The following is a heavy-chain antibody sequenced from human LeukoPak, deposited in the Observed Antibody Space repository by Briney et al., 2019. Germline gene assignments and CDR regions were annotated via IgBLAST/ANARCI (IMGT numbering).Heavy chain of an antibody. V-gene: IGHV4-34*01. CDR3: ASWNARTHSIDD. Sequence: PSETLSLTCAVYGASFSGYYWNWIRQPPGKGLEWIGGVNHSGNTKYNPSLRGRVTLSVDTSKSQISLDLNSVTAADTAIYYCASWNARTHSIDDWGRGTLVTVSS. CDR1: GASFSGYY. J-gene: IGHJ4*02. D-gene: IGHD1-1*01. CDR2: VNHSGNT.